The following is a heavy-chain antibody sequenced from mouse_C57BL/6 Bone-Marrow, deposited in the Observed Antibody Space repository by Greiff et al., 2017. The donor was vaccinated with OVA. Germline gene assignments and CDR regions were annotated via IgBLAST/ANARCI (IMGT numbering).Heavy chain of an antibody. CDR3: ARFTYAMDY. V-gene: IGHV1-55*01. CDR1: GYTFTSYW. J-gene: IGHJ4*01. Sequence: QVPLPQSGAELVQPGASVQMSCTASGYTFTSYWITWVQQRPGPGLEWIGDICPGSGSTNYNEKFKSKATLTVDTSSSTAYMQLSSLTSEDSAVYYCARFTYAMDYWGQGTSVTVSS. CDR2: ICPGSGST.